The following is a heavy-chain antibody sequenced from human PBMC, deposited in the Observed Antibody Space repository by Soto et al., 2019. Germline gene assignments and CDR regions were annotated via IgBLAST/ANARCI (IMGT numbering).Heavy chain of an antibody. J-gene: IGHJ6*02. V-gene: IGHV3-48*03. D-gene: IGHD3-9*01. CDR2: INTAGSTK. Sequence: LRLSCAASGFTFSNFEMHWVRQAPGKGLEWVSYINTAGSTKYYAESVKGRFTISRDNARNSLFLQMNSLRAEDTAVYYCARAECSSPDCLTAYYSYGLDVWGQGSTVTVSS. CDR3: ARAECSSPDCLTAYYSYGLDV. CDR1: GFTFSNFE.